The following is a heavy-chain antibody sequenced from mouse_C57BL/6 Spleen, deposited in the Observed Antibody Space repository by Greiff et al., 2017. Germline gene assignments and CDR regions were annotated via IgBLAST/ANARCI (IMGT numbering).Heavy chain of an antibody. V-gene: IGHV5-17*01. D-gene: IGHD6-1*01. CDR2: ISSGSSTI. Sequence: EVQGVESGGGLVKPGGSLKLSCAASGFTFSDYGMHWVRQAPEKGLEWVAYISSGSSTIYYADTVKGRFTISRDNAKNTLFLQMTSLRSEDTAMYYCARSTTGVAPLAMEYWGQGASVTASS. J-gene: IGHJ4*01. CDR1: GFTFSDYG. CDR3: ARSTTGVAPLAMEY.